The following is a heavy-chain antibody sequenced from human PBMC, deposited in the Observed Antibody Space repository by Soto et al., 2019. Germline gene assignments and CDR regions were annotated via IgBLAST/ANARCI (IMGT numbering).Heavy chain of an antibody. CDR2: MNPNSGNT. CDR3: ARSGVWSGELLYYYYYMDV. J-gene: IGHJ6*03. Sequence: QVQLVQSGAEVKKPGASVKVSCKASGYTFTSYDINWVREATGQGLEWMGWMNPNSGNTGYAQKFQGRVTMTRNTSVSTAYMELSSLRSEYTAVYCCARSGVWSGELLYYYYYMDVWGKGTTVTLSS. CDR1: GYTFTSYD. D-gene: IGHD3-10*01. V-gene: IGHV1-8*01.